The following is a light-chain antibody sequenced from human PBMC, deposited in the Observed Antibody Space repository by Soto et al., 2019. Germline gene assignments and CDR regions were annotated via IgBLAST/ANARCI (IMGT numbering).Light chain of an antibody. CDR2: ESS. CDR1: QSVSSY. J-gene: IGKJ1*01. Sequence: EIVLTQSPATLSLSPGERATLSCRASQSVSSYLAWYQQKPGQAPRLLIYESSNRATGIADRFSGSGSGTDFTLTISRLEPEDFAVYYCQQYGSSSWTFGQGTKVDI. V-gene: IGKV3-20*01. CDR3: QQYGSSSWT.